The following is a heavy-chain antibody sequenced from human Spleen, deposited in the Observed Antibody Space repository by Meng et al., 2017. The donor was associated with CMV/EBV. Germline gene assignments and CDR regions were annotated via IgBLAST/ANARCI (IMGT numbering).Heavy chain of an antibody. D-gene: IGHD3-22*01. V-gene: IGHV4-34*01. CDR1: GGSFSGYY. CDR3: ARGRPHYYDSSGLDY. Sequence: VDGGSFSGYYWSWIRQPPGKGLEWIGEINHSGSTNYHPSLKSRVTISVDTSKNQFSLKLSSVTAADTAVYYCARGRPHYYDSSGLDYWGQGTLVTVSS. J-gene: IGHJ4*02. CDR2: INHSGST.